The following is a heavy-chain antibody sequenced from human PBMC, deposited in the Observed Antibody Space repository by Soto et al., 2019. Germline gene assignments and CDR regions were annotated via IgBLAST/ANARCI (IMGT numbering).Heavy chain of an antibody. Sequence: SETLSLTCTVSCGSISSYSWSWVRQPPGKGLEWIGYIYFRGSANYNLSLKSRLTISVDTSENQFSLRLNSVTAADTAVYYCVRVAGSSSEVYYFDYWGQGALVTVSS. CDR3: VRVAGSSSEVYYFDY. CDR1: CGSISSYS. V-gene: IGHV4-59*13. D-gene: IGHD3-10*01. J-gene: IGHJ4*02. CDR2: IYFRGSA.